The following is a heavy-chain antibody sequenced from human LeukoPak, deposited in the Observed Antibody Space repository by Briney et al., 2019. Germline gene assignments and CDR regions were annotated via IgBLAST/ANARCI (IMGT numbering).Heavy chain of an antibody. CDR1: GLTFSNAW. Sequence: GGSLRLSCAASGLTFSNAWMSWVRQAPGKGLEWVARIKSKADGGTIDYAAPVEGRFTISRDDSKHMLYLEMNSLETEDTALYYCTQTGNYPTSFDCWGQGTLVTVSS. CDR3: TQTGNYPTSFDC. D-gene: IGHD1-1*01. J-gene: IGHJ4*02. V-gene: IGHV3-15*01. CDR2: IKSKADGGTI.